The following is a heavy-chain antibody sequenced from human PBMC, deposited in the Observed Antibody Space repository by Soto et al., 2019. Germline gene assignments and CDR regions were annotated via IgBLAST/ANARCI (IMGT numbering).Heavy chain of an antibody. CDR3: ATGQIAARKDYYYGMDV. D-gene: IGHD6-6*01. CDR2: MNPNSGNT. J-gene: IGHJ6*02. V-gene: IGHV1-8*01. CDR1: GYTFTSYD. Sequence: QVQLVQSGAEVKKPGASVKVSCKASGYTFTSYDINWVRQATGQGLEWMGWMNPNSGNTGYAQKFQGRVTMTRNTSISTAYMELSSLRSEDTAVYYCATGQIAARKDYYYGMDVWGQGTTVTVSS.